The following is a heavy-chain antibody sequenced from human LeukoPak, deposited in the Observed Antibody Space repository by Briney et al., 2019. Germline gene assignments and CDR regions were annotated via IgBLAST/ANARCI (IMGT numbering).Heavy chain of an antibody. Sequence: SQTPSLTCTVSGGSISSGDYYWSWIRQPPGKGLEWIGYIYYSGSTYYNPSLKSRVTISVDTSKNQFSLKLSSVTAADTAVYYCARGRSGSYFRDAFDIWGQGTMVTVSS. V-gene: IGHV4-30-4*08. D-gene: IGHD3-10*01. J-gene: IGHJ3*02. CDR2: IYYSGST. CDR1: GGSISSGDYY. CDR3: ARGRSGSYFRDAFDI.